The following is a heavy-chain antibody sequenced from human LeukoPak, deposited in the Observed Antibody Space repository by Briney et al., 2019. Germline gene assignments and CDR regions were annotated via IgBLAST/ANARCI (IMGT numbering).Heavy chain of an antibody. CDR1: GFTFSSYA. V-gene: IGHV3-23*01. J-gene: IGHJ4*02. D-gene: IGHD3-16*02. CDR3: ARYRLGELSLSYYFDY. Sequence: GGSLRLSCAASGFTFSSYAMTWVRQAPGKGLEWVSVISDSGGSTYYGDSVKGRFTISRDNSKNTLYLQMNSLGADDTAVYYCARYRLGELSLSYYFDYWGQGTLVTVSS. CDR2: ISDSGGST.